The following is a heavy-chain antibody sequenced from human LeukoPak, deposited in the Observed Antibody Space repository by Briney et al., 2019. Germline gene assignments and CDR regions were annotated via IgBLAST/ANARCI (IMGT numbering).Heavy chain of an antibody. Sequence: SETLSLTCTVSGSSISSDYWGWIRQPPGKGLEWIGYIYYSGSTNYNSSLKSRVTISVDTSKNHFSLRLTSVTAADTAVYFCARANAAMVFHYWGQGTLVTVSS. CDR3: ARANAAMVFHY. V-gene: IGHV4-59*01. CDR2: IYYSGST. D-gene: IGHD5-18*01. J-gene: IGHJ4*02. CDR1: GSSISSDY.